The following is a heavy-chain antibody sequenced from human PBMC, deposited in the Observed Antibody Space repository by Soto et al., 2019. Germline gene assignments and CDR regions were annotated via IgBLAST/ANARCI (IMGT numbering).Heavy chain of an antibody. Sequence: PSETLSLTCAVYGGSFSGYYWSWIRQPPGKGLEWIGEINHSGSTNYNPSLKSRVTISVDTSKNQFSLKLSSVTAADTAVYYCARDAGSTYYDILTGQGTHGMDVWGQGTTVTVSS. J-gene: IGHJ6*02. CDR3: ARDAGSTYYDILTGQGTHGMDV. D-gene: IGHD3-9*01. CDR2: INHSGST. V-gene: IGHV4-34*01. CDR1: GGSFSGYY.